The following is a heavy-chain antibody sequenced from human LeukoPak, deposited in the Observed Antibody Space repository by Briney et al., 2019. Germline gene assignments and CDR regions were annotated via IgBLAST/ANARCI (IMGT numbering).Heavy chain of an antibody. CDR2: INSDGSDT. J-gene: IGHJ3*02. D-gene: IGHD4-17*01. CDR1: KFTFSSYW. Sequence: GGSLRLSCAASKFTFSSYWMHWVRRAPGKGLVWVSRINSDGSDTRYADSVEGRFTISRDNAKNTLYLQMHGLRVEDTAVYYCARDRRLGYGDYDAFDIWGQGTMVTVSS. V-gene: IGHV3-74*01. CDR3: ARDRRLGYGDYDAFDI.